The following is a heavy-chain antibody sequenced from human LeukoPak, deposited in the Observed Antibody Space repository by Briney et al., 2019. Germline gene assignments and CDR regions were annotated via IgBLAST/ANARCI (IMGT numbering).Heavy chain of an antibody. CDR3: ARLATTSGLYYWFDP. V-gene: IGHV4-59*08. Sequence: SETLSLTCTVSGGSISNYYWSWIRQPPGKGLECIGYIYYSGSTTYNPSLKSRVTISVDTSKNQFSLKLSSVTAADTAVYYCARLATTSGLYYWFDPWGQGTLVTVSS. CDR2: IYYSGST. D-gene: IGHD6-19*01. J-gene: IGHJ5*02. CDR1: GGSISNYY.